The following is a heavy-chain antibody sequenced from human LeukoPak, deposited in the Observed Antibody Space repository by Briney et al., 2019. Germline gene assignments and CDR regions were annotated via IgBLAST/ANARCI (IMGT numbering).Heavy chain of an antibody. CDR2: IRYDGSNK. V-gene: IGHV3-30*02. Sequence: GGSLRLSCAASGFTFSSYGMHWVRQAPGKGLEWVAFIRYDGSNKYYADSVKGRFTISRDNSKNTLYVQMNSLRAEDTAVYHCAKDERRYSSSCPDYWGQGTLVTVSS. D-gene: IGHD6-13*01. J-gene: IGHJ4*02. CDR3: AKDERRYSSSCPDY. CDR1: GFTFSSYG.